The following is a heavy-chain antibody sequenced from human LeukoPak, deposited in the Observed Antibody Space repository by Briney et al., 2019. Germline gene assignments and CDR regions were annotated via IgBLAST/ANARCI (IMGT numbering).Heavy chain of an antibody. CDR3: ARGVAPYYYDSSGYYYFDY. Sequence: HPGGSLRLSCAASGFTFSSYSMNWVRQAPGKGLEWVAFIRYDGSNKYYADSVKGRFTISRDNAKNSLYLQMNSLRAEDTAVYYCARGVAPYYYDSSGYYYFDYWGQGTLVTVSS. CDR2: IRYDGSNK. CDR1: GFTFSSYS. D-gene: IGHD3-22*01. V-gene: IGHV3-30*02. J-gene: IGHJ4*02.